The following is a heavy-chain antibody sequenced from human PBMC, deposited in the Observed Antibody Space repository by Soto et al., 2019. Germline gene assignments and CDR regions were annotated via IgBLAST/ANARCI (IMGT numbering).Heavy chain of an antibody. CDR2: IYSSGST. D-gene: IGHD3-3*01. Sequence: PSETLSLTCTATGGAISGYYRTWIRQSDGEGLEWIGRIYSSGSTNYNPSLKSRVTISLDTSMNYFSPRLSSVTAADTAVYYCARGQRFSDWFDPWGQGTLVTVSS. J-gene: IGHJ5*02. CDR1: GGAISGYY. V-gene: IGHV4-4*07. CDR3: ARGQRFSDWFDP.